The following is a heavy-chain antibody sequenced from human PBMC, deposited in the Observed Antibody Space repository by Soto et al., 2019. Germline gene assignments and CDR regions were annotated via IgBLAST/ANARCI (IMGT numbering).Heavy chain of an antibody. CDR1: GFSLNTSGVG. CDR2: IYWDDDK. CDR3: AHRPYGDYPIDY. Sequence: QITLKESGPPLVKPTQTLTLTCTFSGFSLNTSGVGVGWIRQPPGKALEWLALIYWDDDKRYSPSLKSRLTINKDTTKTQVVLTMTNMDPVDTCTYYCAHRPYGDYPIDYWGQGTLVTVSS. D-gene: IGHD4-17*01. V-gene: IGHV2-5*02. J-gene: IGHJ4*02.